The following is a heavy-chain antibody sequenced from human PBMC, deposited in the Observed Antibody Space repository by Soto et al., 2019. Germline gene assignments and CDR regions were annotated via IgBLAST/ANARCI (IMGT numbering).Heavy chain of an antibody. J-gene: IGHJ6*04. Sequence: SETLSLTCAVYGGSFSGYYWSWIRQPPGKGLEWIGEINHSGSTNYNPSLKSRVTISVDTSKNQFSLKLSSVTAADTAVYYCARALYCSSTSCPGVWDKGTTVTVSS. CDR1: GGSFSGYY. CDR3: ARALYCSSTSCPGV. D-gene: IGHD2-2*01. V-gene: IGHV4-34*01. CDR2: INHSGST.